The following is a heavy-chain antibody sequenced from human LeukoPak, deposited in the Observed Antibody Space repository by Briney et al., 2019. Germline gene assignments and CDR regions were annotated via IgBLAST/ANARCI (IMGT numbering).Heavy chain of an antibody. CDR3: AREAYGDYVGQFDP. V-gene: IGHV1-2*02. D-gene: IGHD4-17*01. CDR2: INPNSGGT. J-gene: IGHJ5*02. CDR1: GYTFTGYY. Sequence: ASVTASCKASGYTFTGYYMHWVRQAPGQGLEWMGWINPNSGGTNYAQKFQGRVTMTRDTSISTAYMELSRLRSDDTAVYYCAREAYGDYVGQFDPWGQGTLVTVSS.